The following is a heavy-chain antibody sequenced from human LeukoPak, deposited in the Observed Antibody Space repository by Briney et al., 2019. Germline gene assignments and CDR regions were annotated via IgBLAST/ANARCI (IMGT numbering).Heavy chain of an antibody. D-gene: IGHD4-11*01. J-gene: IGHJ3*02. CDR3: ARDSGTVSDAFDI. CDR2: INPSGGST. CDR1: GYTFISYY. V-gene: IGHV1-46*01. Sequence: ASVKVSCKASGYTFISYYIHWVRQAPGQGLERMGIINPSGGSTRYAQKFQGRVTMTRDTSTGTIYMELSSLRSEDTAVYFCARDSGTVSDAFDIWGQGTMVTVPS.